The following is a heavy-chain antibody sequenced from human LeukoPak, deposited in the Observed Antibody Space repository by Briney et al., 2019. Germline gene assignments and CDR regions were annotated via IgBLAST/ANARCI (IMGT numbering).Heavy chain of an antibody. Sequence: ASVKVSCKASGYTFTGYYIHWLRQAPGQGLEWMGWINPNSGGTNYAQKFQGRVTMTRDTSISTAYMELSRLRSDDTAVYYCARSITMIVVVIPGYWGQGTLVTVSS. D-gene: IGHD3-22*01. CDR1: GYTFTGYY. CDR3: ARSITMIVVVIPGY. CDR2: INPNSGGT. J-gene: IGHJ4*02. V-gene: IGHV1-2*02.